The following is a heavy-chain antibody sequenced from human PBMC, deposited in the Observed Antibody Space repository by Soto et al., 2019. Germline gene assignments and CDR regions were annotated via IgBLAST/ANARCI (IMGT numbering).Heavy chain of an antibody. Sequence: EVQLLESGGGLLQPGGSLRLSCAASGFTFSSYVMSWVRQAPGKGLEWVSGISGSGGSTYYADSVKGRFTISRDNSKNTLYPQMNSLRAEDTALYYCAALTTVTTAGFDYWGQGTLVTVSS. CDR2: ISGSGGST. CDR3: AALTTVTTAGFDY. D-gene: IGHD4-17*01. CDR1: GFTFSSYV. V-gene: IGHV3-23*01. J-gene: IGHJ4*02.